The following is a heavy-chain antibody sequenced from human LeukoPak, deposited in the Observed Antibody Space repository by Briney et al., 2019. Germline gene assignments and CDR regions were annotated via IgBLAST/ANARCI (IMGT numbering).Heavy chain of an antibody. CDR3: ARDGFVWFSGIDYGWFDY. D-gene: IGHD4-17*01. Sequence: GGALRLSCAASGFTFSSYWMSWVRQAPGKGLEWVANIKQDGSERHYVDSVKGRFTISRDNAKKTLFLQMNSLRAEDTAVYYCARDGFVWFSGIDYGWFDYWGQGTLVTVSS. CDR1: GFTFSSYW. CDR2: IKQDGSER. V-gene: IGHV3-7*05. J-gene: IGHJ4*02.